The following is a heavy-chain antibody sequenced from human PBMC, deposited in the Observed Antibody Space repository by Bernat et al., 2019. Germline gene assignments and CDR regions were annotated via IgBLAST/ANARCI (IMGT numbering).Heavy chain of an antibody. CDR3: AREGEGIAGAGVWRQFDY. V-gene: IGHV3-48*02. CDR1: GFTFSSYH. J-gene: IGHJ4*02. CDR2: ISPTSTI. D-gene: IGHD6-19*01. Sequence: EVQLVESGGGLIQPGGSLRLSCLASGFTFSSYHMNWVRQAPGKGLEWVSYISPTSTIYYADSVKRRFNISRDDAKNSLYLQMNSLRDEDTAVYYCAREGEGIAGAGVWRQFDYWGQGTLVTVSS.